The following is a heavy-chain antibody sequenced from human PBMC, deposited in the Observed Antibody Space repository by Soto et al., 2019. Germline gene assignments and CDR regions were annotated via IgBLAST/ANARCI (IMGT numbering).Heavy chain of an antibody. CDR3: ARASRGHHAFDL. J-gene: IGHJ3*01. CDR1: GFTFNNYW. Sequence: EVQLVESGGGLVQPGGSLRLSCAASGFTFNNYWMHWVRQVPGKGLVWVARIKGDGSSTNYADSVKGRFTISRDKAQNTLIMQINSLTAEYSAVYSCARASRGHHAFDLWGQGTMVTVSS. V-gene: IGHV3-74*01. D-gene: IGHD5-12*01. CDR2: IKGDGSST.